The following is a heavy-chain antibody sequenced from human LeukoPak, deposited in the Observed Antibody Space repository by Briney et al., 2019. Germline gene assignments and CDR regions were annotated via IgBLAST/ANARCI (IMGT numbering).Heavy chain of an antibody. V-gene: IGHV3-23*01. CDR3: EKDQYYYGSGSYYFDY. CDR1: GFTFSNYA. CDR2: VRGSGGET. D-gene: IGHD3-10*01. Sequence: GGSLRLSCAASGFTFSNYAMSWVRQAPGKGLEWVANVRGSGGETYYAESVKGRFAISRDNSKNTLYLQMNSLRAEDTAVYYCEKDQYYYGSGSYYFDYWGQGTLVTVSS. J-gene: IGHJ4*02.